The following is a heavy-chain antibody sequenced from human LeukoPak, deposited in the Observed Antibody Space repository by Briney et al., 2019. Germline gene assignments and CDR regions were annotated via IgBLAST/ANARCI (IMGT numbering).Heavy chain of an antibody. J-gene: IGHJ3*02. D-gene: IGHD1-26*01. Sequence: GGSLRLSCAASGFTFSSYNMNWVRQAPGKGLEWVSSISSSSSYIYYADSVKGRFTISRDNAKNSLYLQMNRLRAEDTAVYYCAGQWEPGVTDAFDIWGQGTMVTVSS. CDR3: AGQWEPGVTDAFDI. CDR2: ISSSSSYI. V-gene: IGHV3-21*01. CDR1: GFTFSSYN.